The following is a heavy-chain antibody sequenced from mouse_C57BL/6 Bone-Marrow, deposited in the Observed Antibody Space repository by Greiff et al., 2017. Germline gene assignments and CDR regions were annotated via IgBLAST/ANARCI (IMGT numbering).Heavy chain of an antibody. V-gene: IGHV1-81*01. J-gene: IGHJ3*01. Sequence: VQLQQSGAELARPGASVKLSCKASGYTFTSYGISWVKQRTGQGLEWIGEIYPRSGNTYYTEKFKGKATLTADKSSSTAYMELRSLTSEDSAVYFCARSAYWGQGTLVTVSA. CDR2: IYPRSGNT. CDR3: ARSAY. CDR1: GYTFTSYG.